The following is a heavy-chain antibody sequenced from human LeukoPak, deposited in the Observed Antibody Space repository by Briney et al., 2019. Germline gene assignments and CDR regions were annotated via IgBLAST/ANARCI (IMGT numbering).Heavy chain of an antibody. CDR2: IKSKSDGGTI. J-gene: IGHJ4*02. CDR1: GFNFRDVW. CDR3: TTDLDY. V-gene: IGHV3-15*01. Sequence: GGSLRLSCAGSGFNFRDVWMSWVRQAPGKGLEWVGRIKSKSDGGTIDYAAPVKGRVTMSRDDSKKTFPLEMNNLKTEDTGVYYCTTDLDYWGQGTLVTVSS.